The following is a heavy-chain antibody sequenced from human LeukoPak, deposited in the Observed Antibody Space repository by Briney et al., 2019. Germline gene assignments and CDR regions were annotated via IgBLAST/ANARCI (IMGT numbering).Heavy chain of an antibody. V-gene: IGHV3-13*01. CDR2: MGTAGDT. D-gene: IGHD1-26*01. CDR1: GFTFSRYD. CDR3: AALGGSIY. J-gene: IGHJ4*02. Sequence: GGSLRLYCAASGFTFSRYDVHWVRQATGRGLEWVSAMGTAGDTYYAGSVKGRFTISREDAKNSFYLQMNSLRAGDTAVYYCAALGGSIYWGQGTVVTVSS.